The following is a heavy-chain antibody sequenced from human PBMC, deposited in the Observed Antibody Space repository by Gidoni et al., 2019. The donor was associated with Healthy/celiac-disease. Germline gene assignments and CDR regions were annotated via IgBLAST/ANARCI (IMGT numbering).Heavy chain of an antibody. CDR1: GFPFSSYT. CDR2: ISGSGGST. Sequence: EVQLLESGGGLVQPGGALRLSWAPLGFPFSSYTMSWVRQAPGKGLEWVSAISGSGGSTYYADSVKGRFTISRDNSKNTLYLQMNSLRAEDTAVYYCAKGPTHYSGSCDWGQGTLVTVSS. CDR3: AKGPTHYSGSCD. J-gene: IGHJ4*02. V-gene: IGHV3-23*01. D-gene: IGHD1-26*01.